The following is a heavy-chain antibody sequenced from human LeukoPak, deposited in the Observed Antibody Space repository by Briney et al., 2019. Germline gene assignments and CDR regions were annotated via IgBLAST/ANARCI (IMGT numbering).Heavy chain of an antibody. Sequence: SVKVSCKASGYTFTSYGISWVRQAPGQGLEWMGGIIPIFGTANYAQKFQGRVTITADESTSTAYMELSGLRSEDTAVYYCARDSGPGYCTNGVCPNPFDYWGQGTLVTVSS. CDR3: ARDSGPGYCTNGVCPNPFDY. J-gene: IGHJ4*02. CDR2: IIPIFGTA. D-gene: IGHD2-8*01. CDR1: GYTFTSYG. V-gene: IGHV1-69*13.